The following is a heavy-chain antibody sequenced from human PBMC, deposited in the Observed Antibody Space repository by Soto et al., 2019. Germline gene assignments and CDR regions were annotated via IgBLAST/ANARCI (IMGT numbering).Heavy chain of an antibody. CDR2: IYYSGST. CDR1: GVSISSGDYY. Sequence: PSETLSLTCTVSGVSISSGDYYWSWIRQPPGKGLEWIGYIYYSGSTYYNPSLKSRVTISVDTSKNQFSLKLSSVTAEDTAVYFCAKYLNTGISSIYDYWGQGTLVTVSS. CDR3: AKYLNTGISSIYDY. J-gene: IGHJ4*02. D-gene: IGHD1-1*01. V-gene: IGHV4-30-4*01.